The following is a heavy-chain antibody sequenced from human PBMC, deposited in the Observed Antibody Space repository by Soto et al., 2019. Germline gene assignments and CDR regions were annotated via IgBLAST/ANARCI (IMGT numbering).Heavy chain of an antibody. CDR3: AKEMTSGYYLFAY. CDR2: ISGTGGST. V-gene: IGHV3-23*01. Sequence: GGSLRLSCAASGFTFSSYAMSWVRQAPGKGLEWVSTISGTGGSTYYPDSVKGRFTISRDNSKNTVYLQMNSLRAEDAALYYCAKEMTSGYYLFAYWGQGTLVTVSS. J-gene: IGHJ4*02. CDR1: GFTFSSYA. D-gene: IGHD3-22*01.